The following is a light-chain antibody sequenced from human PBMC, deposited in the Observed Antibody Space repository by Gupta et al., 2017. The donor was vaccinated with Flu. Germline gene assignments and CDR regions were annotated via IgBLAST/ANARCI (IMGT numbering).Light chain of an antibody. V-gene: IGKV1-5*03. J-gene: IGKJ1*01. CDR1: QSISSW. CDR2: KAS. CDR3: QQYDSYST. Sequence: PSTLSASVGDRVTITGRASQSISSWLAWYQQKPGKAPKLLIYKASSLQSGVPSRFSGSGSGTEFTLTISSLQPDDFASYYCQQYDSYSTFGQGTKVEIK.